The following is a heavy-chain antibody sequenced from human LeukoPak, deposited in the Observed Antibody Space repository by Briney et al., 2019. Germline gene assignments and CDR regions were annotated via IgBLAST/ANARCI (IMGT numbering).Heavy chain of an antibody. CDR1: GGSVSSSSYY. CDR3: VRQEVTAGVVVRLDY. D-gene: IGHD2-2*01. Sequence: SETLSLTCTVSGGSVSSSSYYWGWIRQPPGKGLEWIGSIYYSGSTYYNPSLKSRVTISVDTSKNQFSLKLSSVTAADTAPYYCVRQEVTAGVVVRLDYWGQGTLVTVSS. V-gene: IGHV4-39*01. CDR2: IYYSGST. J-gene: IGHJ4*02.